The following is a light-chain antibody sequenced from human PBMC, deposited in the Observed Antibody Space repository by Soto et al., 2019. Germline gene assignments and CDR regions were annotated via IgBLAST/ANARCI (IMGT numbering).Light chain of an antibody. CDR2: EVS. V-gene: IGLV2-23*02. CDR3: CSYARSTTLV. CDR1: SSDVGSYNL. Sequence: QSALTQPASVSGSPGQSITISCTGTSSDVGSYNLVSWYQQHPGKAPKLMLYEVSKRPSGFSYHDCGSNSGNTASLTFSGLQGEDEAYYYGCSYARSTTLVFGGGTNLTVL. J-gene: IGLJ2*01.